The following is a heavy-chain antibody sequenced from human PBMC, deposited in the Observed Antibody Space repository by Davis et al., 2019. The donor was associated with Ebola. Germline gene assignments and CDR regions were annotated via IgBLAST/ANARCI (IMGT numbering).Heavy chain of an antibody. J-gene: IGHJ3*02. CDR2: ISSSSSTI. D-gene: IGHD2-15*01. CDR3: AREGVVVAATYAFDI. V-gene: IGHV3-48*02. CDR1: GFTFSSYS. Sequence: GGSLRLSCAASGFTFSSYSMNWVRQAPGKGLEWVSYISSSSSTIYYADSVKGRFTISRDNAKNSLYLQMNSLRDEDTAVYYCAREGVVVAATYAFDIWGQGTMVTVSS.